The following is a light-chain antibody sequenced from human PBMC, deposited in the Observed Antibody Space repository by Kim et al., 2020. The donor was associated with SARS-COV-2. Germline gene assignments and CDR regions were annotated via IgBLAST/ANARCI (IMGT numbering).Light chain of an antibody. CDR2: DVT. Sequence: HSITYTCTGTSSDVGAYNYVSCYQQHPRNVPKLIIYDVTNRPSGVSNRFSGSKSGNTASLTISGLQAEDEADYYCSSYTSVRPVVFGGGTQLTVL. J-gene: IGLJ2*01. CDR3: SSYTSVRPVV. CDR1: SSDVGAYNY. V-gene: IGLV2-14*03.